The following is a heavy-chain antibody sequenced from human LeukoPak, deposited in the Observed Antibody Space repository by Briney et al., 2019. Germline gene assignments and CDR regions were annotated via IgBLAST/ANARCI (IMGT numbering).Heavy chain of an antibody. CDR3: AKVGGYYYEAYFDY. V-gene: IGHV3-74*01. D-gene: IGHD3-22*01. CDR2: INSDGSVT. J-gene: IGHJ4*02. CDR1: GFTFSSYW. Sequence: GGSLRLSCAASGFTFSSYWMHWVRQAPGKGLVWVSRINSDGSVTSYAGSVKGRFTISRDNAKNTLYLQMNSLRAEDTAVYYCAKVGGYYYEAYFDYWGQGTLVTVSS.